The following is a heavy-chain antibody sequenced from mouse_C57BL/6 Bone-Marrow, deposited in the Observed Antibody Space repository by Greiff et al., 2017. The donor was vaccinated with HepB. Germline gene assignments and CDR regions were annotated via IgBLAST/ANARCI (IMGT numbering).Heavy chain of an antibody. CDR3: ARYSNFPWFAY. Sequence: DVQLQESGPGLVKPSQSLSLTCSVTGYSITSGYYWNWIRQFPGNKLEWMGYISYDGSNNYNPSLKNRISITRDTSKNQFFLNLNSVTTEDTATYYCARYSNFPWFAYWGQGTLVTVSA. D-gene: IGHD2-5*01. CDR1: GYSITSGYY. V-gene: IGHV3-6*01. J-gene: IGHJ3*01. CDR2: ISYDGSN.